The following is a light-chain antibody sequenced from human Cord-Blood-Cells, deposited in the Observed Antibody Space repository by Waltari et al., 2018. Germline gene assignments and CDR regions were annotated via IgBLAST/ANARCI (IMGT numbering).Light chain of an antibody. CDR3: QQSYSTPQT. V-gene: IGKV1-39*01. J-gene: IGKJ1*01. CDR1: QSISSY. Sequence: DIQMTQSPSSLSASVGDRVTITCRASQSISSYLNWYQQKPGKAPKLLIYAASSLQSGVPSTFSGSGSGTDFTLTISSLQPEEFATYYCQQSYSTPQTFGQGTKVEIK. CDR2: AAS.